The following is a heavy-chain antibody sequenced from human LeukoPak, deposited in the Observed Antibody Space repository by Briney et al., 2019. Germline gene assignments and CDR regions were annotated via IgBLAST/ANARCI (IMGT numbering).Heavy chain of an antibody. Sequence: QPGGSLRLSCAASGFTFSSYEMNWVRQAPGKGLEWVSYISSSGSTIYYADSVKGRFTISRDNAKNSLYLQMNSLRAEDTAVYYCARALLGYCSSTSCYWREMAFDYWGQGTLVTVSS. J-gene: IGHJ4*02. V-gene: IGHV3-48*03. CDR3: ARALLGYCSSTSCYWREMAFDY. D-gene: IGHD2-2*01. CDR1: GFTFSSYE. CDR2: ISSSGSTI.